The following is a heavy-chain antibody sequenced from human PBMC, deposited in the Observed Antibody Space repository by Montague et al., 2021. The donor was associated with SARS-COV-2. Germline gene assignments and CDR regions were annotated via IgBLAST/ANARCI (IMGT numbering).Heavy chain of an antibody. D-gene: IGHD6-19*01. J-gene: IGHJ2*01. CDR1: GGSFSGYY. CDR3: ASLSGWGIVVWVAVPGKCCCFDV. V-gene: IGHV4-34*01. Sequence: SETLSLTCAVYGGSFSGYYWTWIRQPPGKGLEWIGETDYSGTTNYNPSLKSRFSISVDASKNQFSLTLNSVTAADTAVYYCASLSGWGIVVWVAVPGKCCCFDVWGRGTPVTVSS. CDR2: TDYSGTT.